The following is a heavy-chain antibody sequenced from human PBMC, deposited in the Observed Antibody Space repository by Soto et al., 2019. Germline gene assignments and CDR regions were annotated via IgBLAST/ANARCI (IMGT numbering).Heavy chain of an antibody. J-gene: IGHJ5*02. CDR2: IYYSGST. CDR1: GGSISSYY. Sequence: SETLSLTCTVSGGSISSYYWSWIRQPPGKGLEWIGYIYYSGSTNYNPSLKSRVTISVDTSKNQFSLKLSSVTAADTAVYYCARLPPGMLGGFDPWGQGTLVTVSS. V-gene: IGHV4-59*08. D-gene: IGHD2-8*01. CDR3: ARLPPGMLGGFDP.